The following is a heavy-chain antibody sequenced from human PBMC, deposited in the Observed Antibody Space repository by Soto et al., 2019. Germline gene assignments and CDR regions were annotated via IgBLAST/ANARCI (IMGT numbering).Heavy chain of an antibody. Sequence: PGGSLRLSCAASGFTFSNAWMNWVRQAPGKGLEWVGRIKSKTDGGTTDYAAPVKGRFTISRDDSKNTLYLQMNSLKTEDTAVYYGTTDGLELRSPFDYWGQGNLVTFSS. J-gene: IGHJ4*02. CDR3: TTDGLELRSPFDY. D-gene: IGHD1-7*01. CDR1: GFTFSNAW. CDR2: IKSKTDGGTT. V-gene: IGHV3-15*07.